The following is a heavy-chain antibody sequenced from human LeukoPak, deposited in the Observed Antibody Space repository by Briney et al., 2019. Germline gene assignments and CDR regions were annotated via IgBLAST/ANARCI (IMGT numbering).Heavy chain of an antibody. V-gene: IGHV3-23*01. D-gene: IGHD6-13*01. CDR2: ISGSGGST. Sequence: PGGSLRLSCAASGFTFSSYAMSWVRQAPGKGLEWVSGISGSGGSTYYADSVKGRFTISRDNSKDTLYLQLNSLRAEDTAVYYCAKTPGIAAAGYDLYYFDYWGQGTLVTVS. CDR1: GFTFSSYA. J-gene: IGHJ4*02. CDR3: AKTPGIAAAGYDLYYFDY.